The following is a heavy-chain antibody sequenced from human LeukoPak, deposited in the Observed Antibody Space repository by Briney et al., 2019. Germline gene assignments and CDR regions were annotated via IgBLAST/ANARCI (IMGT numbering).Heavy chain of an antibody. Sequence: GGSLRLSCAASGFTFSSYATSWVRQAPGKGLEWVSAISGSGGSTYYADSVKGRFTISRDNSKNTLYLQMNSLRAEDTAVYYCAKDLEDGDDPDYWGQGTLVTVSS. CDR3: AKDLEDGDDPDY. CDR1: GFTFSSYA. D-gene: IGHD4-17*01. J-gene: IGHJ4*02. V-gene: IGHV3-23*01. CDR2: ISGSGGST.